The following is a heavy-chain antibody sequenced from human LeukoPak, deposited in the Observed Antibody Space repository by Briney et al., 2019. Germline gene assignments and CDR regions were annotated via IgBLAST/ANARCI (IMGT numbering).Heavy chain of an antibody. D-gene: IGHD6-13*01. CDR1: RFTFSDYS. Sequence: PGGSLRLSCAASRFTFSDYSMNWVRQAPGKGVQWVASISSGSVYIYYADSMKGRFTISRDNAKNSMYLQMYSLRAEDTAVYYCARGPKYISATGPYYFDYWGQGTPVTVSS. V-gene: IGHV3-21*01. CDR2: ISSGSVYI. J-gene: IGHJ4*02. CDR3: ARGPKYISATGPYYFDY.